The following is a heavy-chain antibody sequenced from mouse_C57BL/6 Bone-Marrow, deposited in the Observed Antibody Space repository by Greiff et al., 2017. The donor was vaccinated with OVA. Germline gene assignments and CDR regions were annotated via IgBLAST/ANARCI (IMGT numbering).Heavy chain of an antibody. CDR1: GYTFTSYW. V-gene: IGHV1-7*01. CDR3: ARRNGNYDYAMDY. Sequence: VQLVESGAELAKPGASVKLSCKASGYTFTSYWMHWVKQRPGQGLEWIGYINPSSGYTKYNQKFKDKATLTADKSSSTAYMQLSSLTYEDSAVYYCARRNGNYDYAMDYWGQGTSVTVSS. CDR2: INPSSGYT. D-gene: IGHD2-1*01. J-gene: IGHJ4*01.